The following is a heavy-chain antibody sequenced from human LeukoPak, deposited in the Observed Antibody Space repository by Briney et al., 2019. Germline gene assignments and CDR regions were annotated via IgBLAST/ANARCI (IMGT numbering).Heavy chain of an antibody. J-gene: IGHJ6*02. CDR1: EFTFSNYE. Sequence: GGSLRLSCVASEFTFSNYEMNWVRQAPGKGLEWVSYISSSGITIYYADSVKGRVTISRDNAKNSLYLQMNSLRADDTAVYYRARDRGFGKSLYYYYGMDVWGQGTTVTVSS. D-gene: IGHD3-10*01. CDR3: ARDRGFGKSLYYYYGMDV. V-gene: IGHV3-48*03. CDR2: ISSSGITI.